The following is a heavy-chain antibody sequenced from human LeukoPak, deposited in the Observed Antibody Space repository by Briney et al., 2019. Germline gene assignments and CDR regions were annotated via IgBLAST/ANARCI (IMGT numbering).Heavy chain of an antibody. Sequence: PSETLSLTCTVSGGSISSYYWSWIRQPPGKGLEWIGYIYYGGSTNYNPSLKSRVTISVDTSKNQFSLKLSSVTAADTAVYYCARVGAGYSSGWYYFDYWGQGTLVTVSS. CDR1: GGSISSYY. J-gene: IGHJ4*02. V-gene: IGHV4-59*01. D-gene: IGHD6-19*01. CDR2: IYYGGST. CDR3: ARVGAGYSSGWYYFDY.